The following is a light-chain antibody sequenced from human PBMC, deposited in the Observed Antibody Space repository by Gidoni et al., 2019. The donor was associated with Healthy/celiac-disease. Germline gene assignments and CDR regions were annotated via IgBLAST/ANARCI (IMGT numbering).Light chain of an antibody. CDR2: WAS. V-gene: IGKV4-1*01. CDR1: QSVLYSSNNKNY. CDR3: QQSLVWYT. Sequence: DIVMTQSPDSLAVSLGERATINCKSSQSVLYSSNNKNYLAWYQQKPGQPPKLLIYWASTRESGVPDRFSGSGSGTDFTLTISSLQAEDVAVYYCQQSLVWYTFGQGTKLEIK. J-gene: IGKJ2*01.